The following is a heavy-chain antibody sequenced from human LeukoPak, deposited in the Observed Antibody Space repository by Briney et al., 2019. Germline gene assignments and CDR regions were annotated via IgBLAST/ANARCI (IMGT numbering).Heavy chain of an antibody. CDR3: ARVRGFASRYSSSWRYFDY. V-gene: IGHV4-39*01. J-gene: IGHJ4*02. D-gene: IGHD6-13*01. CDR1: GGSISSSSYY. CDR2: IYYSGST. Sequence: SETLSLTCTVSGGSISSSSYYWGWIRQPPGKGLEWIGSIYYSGSTYYNPSLKSRVTISVDTSKNQFSLKLSSVTAADTAVYYCARVRGFASRYSSSWRYFDYWGQGTLVTVSS.